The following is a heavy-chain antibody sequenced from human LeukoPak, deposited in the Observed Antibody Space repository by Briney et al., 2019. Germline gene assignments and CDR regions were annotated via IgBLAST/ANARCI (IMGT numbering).Heavy chain of an antibody. J-gene: IGHJ4*02. CDR1: GGSISGYY. D-gene: IGHD3-22*01. V-gene: IGHV4-59*01. Sequence: SETLSLTCTVSGGSISGYYWSWIRQPPGKGLEWIAYIYYSGSTNYNPSLKSRVTISVGTSKNQFSLKLSSVTAADTAVYYCARALTAGYDSSGYPLLYWGQGTLVTVSS. CDR2: IYYSGST. CDR3: ARALTAGYDSSGYPLLY.